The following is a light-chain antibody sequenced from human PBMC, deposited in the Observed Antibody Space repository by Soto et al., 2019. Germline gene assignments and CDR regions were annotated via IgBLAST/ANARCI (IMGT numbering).Light chain of an antibody. Sequence: IVLTQSPGTLSRSLGESATLCCWASQSLSWGYLAWYQHTSGQAPRLLIYSASKRATGIPHRFSGSASGTDFTLTISRLEPEDFAMYYCQQYGASPWTFGQGTKVEVK. V-gene: IGKV3-20*01. CDR2: SAS. CDR3: QQYGASPWT. CDR1: QSLSWGY. J-gene: IGKJ1*01.